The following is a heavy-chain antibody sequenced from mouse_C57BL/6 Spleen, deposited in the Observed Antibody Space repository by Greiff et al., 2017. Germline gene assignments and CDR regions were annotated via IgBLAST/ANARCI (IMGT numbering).Heavy chain of an antibody. CDR3: ARSDGNYGSNYFDY. Sequence: QVQLQQPVAELVKPGASVKLSCKASGYTFTSYWMHWVKQRPGRGLEWIGRIDPSSGGTKYNEKFKSKATMTVDKPSSTAYMQLSRLTSEDSAVYYCARSDGNYGSNYFDYWGQGTTLTVSS. J-gene: IGHJ2*01. CDR2: IDPSSGGT. V-gene: IGHV1-72*01. CDR1: GYTFTSYW. D-gene: IGHD1-1*01.